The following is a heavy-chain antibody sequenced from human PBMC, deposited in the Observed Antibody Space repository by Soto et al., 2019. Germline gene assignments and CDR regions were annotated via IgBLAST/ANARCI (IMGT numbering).Heavy chain of an antibody. D-gene: IGHD4-17*01. J-gene: IGHJ4*02. CDR3: ARERRIYALDY. CDR1: GYTFTSYG. V-gene: IGHV1-18*01. Sequence: QVQLVQSGAEVKKPGASVKVSCKASGYTFTSYGISWVRQAPGQGLEWMGWISAYNGNTNYAQKLQGRVTMTTDTSPSTAYMERRSLRSDDPAVDYCARERRIYALDYWGQGPLVTASS. CDR2: ISAYNGNT.